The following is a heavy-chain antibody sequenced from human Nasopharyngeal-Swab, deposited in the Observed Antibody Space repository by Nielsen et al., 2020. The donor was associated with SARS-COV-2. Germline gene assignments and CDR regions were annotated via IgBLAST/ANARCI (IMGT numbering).Heavy chain of an antibody. CDR1: GFTFSSLW. Sequence: GGSLRLSCAASGFTFSSLWMNWVRQAPGKGMEWVANIKQDGSEKYYVDSVKGRFTIPRDNAKNSLYLQMNSLRAEDTAVYYCARLGSSSWYFDYWGQGTLVSVSS. D-gene: IGHD6-13*01. J-gene: IGHJ4*02. CDR3: ARLGSSSWYFDY. CDR2: IKQDGSEK. V-gene: IGHV3-7*03.